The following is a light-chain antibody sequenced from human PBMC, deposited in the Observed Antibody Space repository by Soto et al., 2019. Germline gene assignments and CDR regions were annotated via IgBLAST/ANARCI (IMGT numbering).Light chain of an antibody. J-gene: IGLJ2*01. CDR1: SRDVGGYGY. Sequence: QSALTQPPSASGSPGQSVTISCTGTSRDVGGYGYVSWYQQYPGKAPKLMIYEVTKRPSGVPDRFSGSKSGNTASLTVSGLQADDEADYYCFSYAGANTYVVFGGGTKLTVL. CDR3: FSYAGANTYVV. V-gene: IGLV2-8*01. CDR2: EVT.